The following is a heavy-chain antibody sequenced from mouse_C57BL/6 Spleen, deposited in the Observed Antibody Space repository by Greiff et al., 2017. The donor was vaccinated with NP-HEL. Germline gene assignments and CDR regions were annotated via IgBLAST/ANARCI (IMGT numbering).Heavy chain of an antibody. V-gene: IGHV5-4*03. CDR1: GFTFSSYA. CDR2: ISDGGSYT. J-gene: IGHJ2*01. CDR3: ASEGLLRGYFDY. D-gene: IGHD2-3*01. Sequence: EVKLVESGGGLVKPGGSLKLSCAASGFTFSSYAMSWVRQTPEKRLEWVATISDGGSYTYYPDNVQGRFTISRDNAKNNLYLQMSHLKSEDTAMYYCASEGLLRGYFDYWGQGTTLTVSS.